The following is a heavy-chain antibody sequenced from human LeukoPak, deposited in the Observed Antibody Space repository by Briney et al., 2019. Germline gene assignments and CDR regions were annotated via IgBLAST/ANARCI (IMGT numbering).Heavy chain of an antibody. CDR3: ARFTMVRGVDY. V-gene: IGHV1-18*01. D-gene: IGHD3-10*01. CDR1: GGTFSSYA. J-gene: IGHJ4*02. CDR2: ISAYNGNT. Sequence: ASVKVSCKASGGTFSSYAISWVRQAPGQGLEWMGWISAYNGNTNYAQKLQGRVTMTTDTSTSTAYMELRSLRSDDTAVYYCARFTMVRGVDYWGQGTLVTVSS.